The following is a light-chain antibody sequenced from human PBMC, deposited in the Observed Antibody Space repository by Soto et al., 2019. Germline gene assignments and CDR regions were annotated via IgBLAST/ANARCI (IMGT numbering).Light chain of an antibody. CDR2: DAS. V-gene: IGKV1-5*01. J-gene: IGKJ1*01. Sequence: IQMTQSPSTLSGSVGDIVTITCRASQTISSWLAWYQQKPGEAPKLLIYDASALPRGVPSRFSGSGSGTKFTLTIASLQPDDFATYYCQQYETCSGTFGPGTKVDFK. CDR1: QTISSW. CDR3: QQYETCSGT.